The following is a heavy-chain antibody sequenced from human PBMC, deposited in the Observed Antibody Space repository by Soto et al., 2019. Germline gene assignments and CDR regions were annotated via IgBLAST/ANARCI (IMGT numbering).Heavy chain of an antibody. J-gene: IGHJ4*02. CDR1: GGSISGSY. CDR2: VYYTGST. CDR3: ARSVAVPGAHIDY. V-gene: IGHV4-59*01. Sequence: AETLSLTCSVSGGSISGSYWSWIRQSPGKGLEWLGYVYYTGSTNYSPSLRSRVSISVDTSKNEFSLRLSSVTAADTAVYFCARSVAVPGAHIDYWGQGTQVTVSS. D-gene: IGHD6-19*01.